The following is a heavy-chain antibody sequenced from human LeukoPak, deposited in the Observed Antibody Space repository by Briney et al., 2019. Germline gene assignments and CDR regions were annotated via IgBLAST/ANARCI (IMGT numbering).Heavy chain of an antibody. CDR2: IYYSGST. CDR3: ARGSYYYDSSGYGY. Sequence: SETLSLTCTVSGGSISSYYWSWIRQPPGKGLEWIGYIYYSGSTNYNPSLKSRVTISVDTSKNQFSLKLSSVTAADTAVYYCARGSYYYDSSGYGYWGQGTLVTVSS. CDR1: GGSISSYY. J-gene: IGHJ4*02. D-gene: IGHD3-22*01. V-gene: IGHV4-59*01.